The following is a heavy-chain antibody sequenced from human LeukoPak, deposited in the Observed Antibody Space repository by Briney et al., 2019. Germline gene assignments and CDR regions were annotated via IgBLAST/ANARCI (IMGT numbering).Heavy chain of an antibody. CDR3: VRGPRGFDY. V-gene: IGHV3-72*01. CDR2: TRNKANSYTT. Sequence: XFSDHXXXWVRQAPGKGXEXXGRTRNKANSYTTEYAASVKGRFIISRDDSKNSLYLQMNSLKPEDTAVYYCVRGPRGFDYWGQGILVTVSS. J-gene: IGHJ4*02. CDR1: XFSDHX.